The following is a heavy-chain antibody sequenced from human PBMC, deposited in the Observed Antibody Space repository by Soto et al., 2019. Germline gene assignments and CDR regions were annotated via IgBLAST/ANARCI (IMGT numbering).Heavy chain of an antibody. V-gene: IGHV1-58*02. Sequence: SVKVSCKASGFTFTSSAMQWVRQARGQRLEWIGWIVVGSGNINYAQKFQERVTITRDMSTSTAYMELSSLRSEDTAVYYCAALDVGAATIFLVPNDYWGQGTLVTVSS. CDR3: AALDVGAATIFLVPNDY. CDR1: GFTFTSSA. CDR2: IVVGSGNI. J-gene: IGHJ4*02. D-gene: IGHD2-15*01.